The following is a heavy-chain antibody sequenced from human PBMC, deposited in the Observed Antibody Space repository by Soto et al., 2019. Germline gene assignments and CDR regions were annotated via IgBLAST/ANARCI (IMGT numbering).Heavy chain of an antibody. V-gene: IGHV4-34*01. Sequence: SETLSLTCAVYGGSFSGYYWSWIRQPPGKGLEWIGEINHSGSTNYNPSLKSRVTISVDTSKNQFSLKLSSVTAADTAVYYCARDLYGSGSYAPYYYYYGMDVWGQGTTVTVSS. CDR3: ARDLYGSGSYAPYYYYYGMDV. CDR1: GGSFSGYY. D-gene: IGHD3-10*01. J-gene: IGHJ6*02. CDR2: INHSGST.